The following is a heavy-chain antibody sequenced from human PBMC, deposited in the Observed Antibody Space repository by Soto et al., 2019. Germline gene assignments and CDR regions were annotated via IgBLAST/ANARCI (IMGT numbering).Heavy chain of an antibody. V-gene: IGHV3-33*01. CDR2: LWYDGSNK. J-gene: IGHJ6*02. Sequence: QVQLVESGGGVVQPGRSLRLSCAASGFTFSTYGMNWVRQAPGKGLEWVAVLWYDGSNKYYGDSVKGRFTISRDNSKNTLYLQMNSLRDEDTAVYYCAREYAHSGSCAYYYGGMDVWGPGTVVTVCS. CDR1: GFTFSTYG. D-gene: IGHD5-12*01. CDR3: AREYAHSGSCAYYYGGMDV.